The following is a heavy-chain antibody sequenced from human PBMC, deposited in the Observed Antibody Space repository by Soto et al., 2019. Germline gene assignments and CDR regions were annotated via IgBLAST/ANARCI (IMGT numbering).Heavy chain of an antibody. J-gene: IGHJ4*02. Sequence: GGSLRLSCAASGFTFSSYGMHWVRQAPGKGLEWVAVISYDGSNKYYTDSVKGRFTISRDNSKNTLYLQMNSLRAEDTAVYYCAKNRREYSSSWPHNWGQGTLVTVSS. CDR3: AKNRREYSSSWPHN. V-gene: IGHV3-30*18. CDR1: GFTFSSYG. D-gene: IGHD6-13*01. CDR2: ISYDGSNK.